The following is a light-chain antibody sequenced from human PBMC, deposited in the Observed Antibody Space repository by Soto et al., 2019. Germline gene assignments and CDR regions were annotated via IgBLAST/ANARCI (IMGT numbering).Light chain of an antibody. J-gene: IGLJ1*01. CDR1: SSDVGGYNY. V-gene: IGLV2-14*01. CDR2: EVS. CDR3: QSYDSTLSARDV. Sequence: QSALTQPASVSGSPGQSITISCTGTSSDVGGYNYVSWYQQHPGKAPKLMIYEVSNRPSGVPDRFSASTSGTSASLAITGLQAEDEGDYYCQSYDSTLSARDVFGTGTKLTVL.